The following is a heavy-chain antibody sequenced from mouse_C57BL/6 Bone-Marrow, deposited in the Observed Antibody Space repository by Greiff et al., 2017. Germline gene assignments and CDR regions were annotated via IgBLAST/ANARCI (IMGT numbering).Heavy chain of an antibody. CDR2: IDPANGHT. V-gene: IGHV14-3*01. CDR1: GFNITNTY. Sequence: EVKLVESVAELVRPGASVKLSCTASGFNITNTYMPWVKQRPEQGLEWIGRIDPANGHTKYAPKFQGKATITADTSSNTAYLQLSRLTSEDTAIYCWASLDRKGAMGDWGQGTSGTVSS. CDR3: ASLDRKGAMGD. J-gene: IGHJ4*01.